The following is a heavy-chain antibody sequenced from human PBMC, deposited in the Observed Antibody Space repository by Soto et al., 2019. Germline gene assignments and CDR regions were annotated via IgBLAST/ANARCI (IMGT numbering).Heavy chain of an antibody. CDR3: ARDNEFPSSQYFYGLDV. D-gene: IGHD3-10*01. V-gene: IGHV1-69*01. Sequence: QVQLVQSGAEVKKPGSSVKVSCKASGGTFSHSAISWVRQAPGQGLEWMGGIIPIAGTAHYAQKFQGRDSIIADESTRTAYMELSTLRSEDTAIYFGARDNEFPSSQYFYGLDVWGQGTTVTVSS. CDR2: IIPIAGTA. CDR1: GGTFSHSA. J-gene: IGHJ6*02.